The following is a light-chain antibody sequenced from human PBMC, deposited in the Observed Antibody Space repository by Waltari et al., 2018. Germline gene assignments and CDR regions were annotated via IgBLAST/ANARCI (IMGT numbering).Light chain of an antibody. CDR2: LGS. J-gene: IGKJ4*01. Sequence: DIVMTQSPLSLPVTPGEPASISCRSSQSILHSTGYNYLDWYLQKPGQSPQLLIYLGSNRASGVPDRFSGSGSGTDFTLKISRVEAEDVGVYYCMQALQTPLTFGGGTKVEIK. CDR3: MQALQTPLT. V-gene: IGKV2-28*01. CDR1: QSILHSTGYNY.